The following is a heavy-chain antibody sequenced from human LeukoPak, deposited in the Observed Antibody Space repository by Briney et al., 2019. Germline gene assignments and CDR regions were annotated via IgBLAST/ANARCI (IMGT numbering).Heavy chain of an antibody. V-gene: IGHV3-7*05. CDR2: IKTDGRET. Sequence: GGSLRLSCAASGFTFSNYWMNWVRQAPGKGLEWVANIKTDGRETYYVDSVKGRFTISRDNAKNSVYLQMNSLRAEDTAIYYCARTGKFDSWGQGTLVTVS. CDR3: ARTGKFDS. CDR1: GFTFSNYW. J-gene: IGHJ5*01.